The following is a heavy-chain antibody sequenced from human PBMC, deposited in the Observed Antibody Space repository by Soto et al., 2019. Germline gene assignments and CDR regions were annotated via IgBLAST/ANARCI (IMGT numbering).Heavy chain of an antibody. CDR2: IIPIFGTA. V-gene: IGHV1-69*13. J-gene: IGHJ6*02. Sequence: SVKVSCKASVFTSSGISWVRQAPGQGLEWMGGIIPIFGTANYAQKFQGRVTITADESTSTAYMELSSLRSEDTAVYYCARDSMTTVTTFYYGMDVWGQGTTVTVSS. CDR1: VFTSSG. CDR3: ARDSMTTVTTFYYGMDV. D-gene: IGHD4-17*01.